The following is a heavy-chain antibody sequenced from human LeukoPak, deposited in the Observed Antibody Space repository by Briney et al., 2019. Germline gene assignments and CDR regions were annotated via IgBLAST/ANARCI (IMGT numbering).Heavy chain of an antibody. CDR1: GGSISSYY. D-gene: IGHD3-22*01. CDR2: IYYSGST. Sequence: SETLSLTCTVSGGSISSYYWSWIRQPAGKGLEWIGSIYYSGSTYYNPSLKSRVTISVDTSKNQFSLKLSSVTAADTAVYYCASSTMIVVVIDLNFDYWGQGTLVTVSS. J-gene: IGHJ4*01. CDR3: ASSTMIVVVIDLNFDY. V-gene: IGHV4-4*07.